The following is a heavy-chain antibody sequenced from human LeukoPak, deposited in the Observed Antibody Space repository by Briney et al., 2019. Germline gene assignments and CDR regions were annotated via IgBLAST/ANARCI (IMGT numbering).Heavy chain of an antibody. Sequence: SETLSLTCAVYGGSFSGYYWSWIRQPPGKGLEWIGEINHSGSTNYNPSLKSRVTISVDTSKNQFSLKLSSVTAADTAVYYCARGSPKRDSSSWYYYWGQGTLVTVSS. V-gene: IGHV4-34*01. CDR1: GGSFSGYY. CDR3: ARGSPKRDSSSWYYY. D-gene: IGHD6-13*01. J-gene: IGHJ4*02. CDR2: INHSGST.